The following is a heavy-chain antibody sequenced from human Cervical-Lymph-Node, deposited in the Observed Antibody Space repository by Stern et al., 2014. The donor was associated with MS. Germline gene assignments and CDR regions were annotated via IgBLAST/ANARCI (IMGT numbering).Heavy chain of an antibody. V-gene: IGHV4-59*01. CDR2: VYSDGST. J-gene: IGHJ5*01. CDR1: GGSMSSKY. CDR3: ARVTGRGTRQNWFDS. Sequence: QLQESGPGLVKPSETVSLTCTVSGGSMSSKYWNWIRQPPGKGLEWIGYVYSDGSTNYTPSLKSRVIISLDTSTNQFSLSLTSVTAADTAVYYCARVTGRGTRQNWFDSWGQGTLVTVSS. D-gene: IGHD1-26*01.